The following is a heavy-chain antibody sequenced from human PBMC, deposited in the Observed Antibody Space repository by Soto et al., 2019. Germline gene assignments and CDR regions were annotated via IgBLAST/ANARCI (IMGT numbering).Heavy chain of an antibody. J-gene: IGHJ4*02. Sequence: EVQLVESGGDLVQRGGSLRLSCAASGFPFSSYWMHWVRHTPGKGLDWVARISGDGVTTYYADSVTGRFTVSRDNAKSTLSLQNSGLRAEDTAVYYCAREYYGLLTGYYTDYWGQGTLVSVSS. CDR3: AREYYGLLTGYYTDY. D-gene: IGHD3-9*01. CDR1: GFPFSSYW. CDR2: ISGDGVTT. V-gene: IGHV3-74*01.